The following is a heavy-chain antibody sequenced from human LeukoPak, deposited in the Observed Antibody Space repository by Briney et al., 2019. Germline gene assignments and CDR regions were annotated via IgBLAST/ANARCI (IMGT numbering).Heavy chain of an antibody. CDR1: GGSISSYY. D-gene: IGHD3-10*01. CDR3: ARIIWFGELLYFDY. J-gene: IGHJ4*02. CDR2: IYYSGST. Sequence: SETLSLTCTVSGGSISSYYWSWIRQPPGKGLEWIGYIYYSGSTNYNPSLKSRVTISVDTSKNQFSLKLSSVTAADTAVYYCARIIWFGELLYFDYWGQGTLVTVSS. V-gene: IGHV4-59*08.